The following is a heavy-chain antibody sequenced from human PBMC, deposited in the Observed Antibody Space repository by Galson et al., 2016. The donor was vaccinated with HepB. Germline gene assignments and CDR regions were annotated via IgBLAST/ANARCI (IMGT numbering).Heavy chain of an antibody. D-gene: IGHD3-3*01. CDR2: IYHSGST. J-gene: IGHJ4*02. CDR3: ARSPPWSGYFDS. Sequence: SETLSLTCAVSDGSITSNKWWSWVGQTPRKGLEWIGEIYHSGSTNYNPSLKSRVTISVDKSKNQFSLRLISVTAADTAVYYCARSPPWSGYFDSWGQGTLVTVSS. V-gene: IGHV4-4*02. CDR1: DGSITSNKW.